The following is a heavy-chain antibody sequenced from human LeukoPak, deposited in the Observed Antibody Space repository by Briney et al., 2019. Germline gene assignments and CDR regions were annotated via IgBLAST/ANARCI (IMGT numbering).Heavy chain of an antibody. CDR1: GFTFSSYA. Sequence: QPGGSLRLSCAASGFTFSSYAMHWVRQAPGKGLEWVAVISYDGSNKYFADSVKGRFTISRDNSKNTLYLQMNSLRAEDTAVYYCAPPPYYDILTGCYREDFDYWGQGTLVTVSS. CDR3: APPPYYDILTGCYREDFDY. J-gene: IGHJ4*02. D-gene: IGHD3-9*01. CDR2: ISYDGSNK. V-gene: IGHV3-30-3*01.